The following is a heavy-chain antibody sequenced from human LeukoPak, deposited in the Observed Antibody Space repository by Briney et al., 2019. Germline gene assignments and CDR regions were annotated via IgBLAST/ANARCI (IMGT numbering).Heavy chain of an antibody. CDR3: ARDKAARLSWFDP. CDR1: GGSISSYY. CDR2: IYYSGST. J-gene: IGHJ5*02. Sequence: SETLSLTCTVSGGSISSYYWSWIRQPPGKGLEWIGYIYYSGSTNYNPSLKSRVTMSVDTSKNQFSLKLSSVTAADTAVYYCARDKAARLSWFDPWGQGTLVTVSS. V-gene: IGHV4-59*12. D-gene: IGHD6-6*01.